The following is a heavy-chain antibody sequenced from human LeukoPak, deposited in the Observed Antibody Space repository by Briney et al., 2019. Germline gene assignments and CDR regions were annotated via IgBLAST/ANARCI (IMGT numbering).Heavy chain of an antibody. CDR3: ARDLAMYSPDLDY. Sequence: ASVKVSCTASGYTFTDFYLHWVRQAPGHGLEWIVWINPKTGVTKHTQNFQGRVAIPREASINTAYMEVSRLRSDDTAVCYCARDLAMYSPDLDYWGQGSLVTVSS. V-gene: IGHV1-2*02. J-gene: IGHJ4*02. D-gene: IGHD1-26*01. CDR2: INPKTGVT. CDR1: GYTFTDFY.